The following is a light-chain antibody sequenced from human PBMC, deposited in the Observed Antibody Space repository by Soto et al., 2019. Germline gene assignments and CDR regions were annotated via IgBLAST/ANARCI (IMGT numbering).Light chain of an antibody. CDR2: LGS. Sequence: DIVMTQSPLSLPVTPGEPASISCRSSQSLLHSNGYNYLDWYLQKPGQSPQLPIYLGSNRASGVPDRISGSGSGADFTLKISRVEAEDVGVYYCMQAIQSWTFGQGTKVEIK. CDR1: QSLLHSNGYNY. J-gene: IGKJ1*01. CDR3: MQAIQSWT. V-gene: IGKV2-28*01.